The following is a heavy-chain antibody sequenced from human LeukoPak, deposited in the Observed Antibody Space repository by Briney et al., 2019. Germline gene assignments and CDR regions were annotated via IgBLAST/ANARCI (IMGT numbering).Heavy chain of an antibody. D-gene: IGHD3-10*01. V-gene: IGHV3-23*05. J-gene: IGHJ6*02. Sequence: PGGSLRLSCAASGFSFGNYAMSWVRQAPGKGLEWVSALDSSGGGIHYADSVKGRFTISRDNSKSTLYLQMNSLRAEDTALYYCAKYNYDSGTYSMGVWGQGTTVTVSS. CDR3: AKYNYDSGTYSMGV. CDR1: GFSFGNYA. CDR2: LDSSGGGI.